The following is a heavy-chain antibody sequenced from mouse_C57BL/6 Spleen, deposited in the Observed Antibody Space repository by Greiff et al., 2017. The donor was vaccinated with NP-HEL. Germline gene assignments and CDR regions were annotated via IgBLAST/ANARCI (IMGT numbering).Heavy chain of an antibody. CDR3: AREGGQGDFDY. CDR2: IYPGDGDT. J-gene: IGHJ2*01. V-gene: IGHV1-82*01. Sequence: QVQLQQSGPELVKPGASVKISCKASGYAFSSSWMNWVKQRPGKGLEWIGRIYPGDGDTNYNGKFKGKATLTADKSSSTAYMQLSSLTSEDSAVYFCAREGGQGDFDYWGQGTTLTVSS. CDR1: GYAFSSSW.